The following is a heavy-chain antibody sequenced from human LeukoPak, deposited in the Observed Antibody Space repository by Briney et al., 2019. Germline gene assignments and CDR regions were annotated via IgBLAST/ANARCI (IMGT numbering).Heavy chain of an antibody. D-gene: IGHD6-19*01. CDR2: INSDGSST. Sequence: GGSLRLSCAASGFTFSNYWMHWVRQAPGKGLVWVSRINSDGSSTSYADSVKGRFTISRDNAKNTLYLQMNSLRAEDTAVYYCFGSAVAAPLGDYYYYMDVWGKGTTVTISS. V-gene: IGHV3-74*01. J-gene: IGHJ6*03. CDR3: FGSAVAAPLGDYYYYMDV. CDR1: GFTFSNYW.